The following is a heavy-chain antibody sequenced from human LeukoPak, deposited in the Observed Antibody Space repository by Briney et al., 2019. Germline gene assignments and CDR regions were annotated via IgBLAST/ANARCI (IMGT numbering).Heavy chain of an antibody. CDR2: IYYSGST. CDR1: GYSISSGYY. D-gene: IGHD1-1*01. V-gene: IGHV4-38-2*02. Sequence: SETLSLTCTVSGYSISSGYYWGWIRQPPGKGLEWIGYIYYSGSTNYNPSLKSRVTISVDTSKNQFSLKLSSVTAADTAVYYCARTERREGYYFDYWGQGTLVTVSS. CDR3: ARTERREGYYFDY. J-gene: IGHJ4*02.